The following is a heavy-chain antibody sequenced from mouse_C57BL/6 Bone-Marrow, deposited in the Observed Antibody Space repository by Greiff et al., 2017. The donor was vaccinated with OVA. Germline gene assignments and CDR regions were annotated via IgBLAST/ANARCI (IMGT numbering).Heavy chain of an antibody. J-gene: IGHJ4*01. Sequence: QVQLQQSGAELARPGASVKLSCKASGYTFTSYGISWVKQRTGQGLEWIGEIYPRSGNTYYNEKFKGKATLTADKSSSTAYMELRSLTSEDSAVYFCARSRLLLLLELDYWGQGTSLTVSS. D-gene: IGHD1-1*01. CDR3: ARSRLLLLLELDY. CDR2: IYPRSGNT. CDR1: GYTFTSYG. V-gene: IGHV1-81*01.